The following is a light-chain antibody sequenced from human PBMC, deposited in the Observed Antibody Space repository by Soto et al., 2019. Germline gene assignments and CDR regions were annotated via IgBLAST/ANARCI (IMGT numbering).Light chain of an antibody. Sequence: DIQMTQSPSYLSASVGDRVTITCRASQTISTHLNWYQQKPGKAPKLLIYAASTLQSGVPSRFSGSGSGTDFTLTISSLQPEDFATYYCQQSLTIPYIFGQGTKLEIK. CDR1: QTISTH. J-gene: IGKJ2*01. CDR2: AAS. V-gene: IGKV1-39*01. CDR3: QQSLTIPYI.